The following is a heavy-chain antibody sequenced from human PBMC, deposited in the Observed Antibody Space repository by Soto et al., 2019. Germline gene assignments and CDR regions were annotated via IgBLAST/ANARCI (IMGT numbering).Heavy chain of an antibody. V-gene: IGHV4-61*08. J-gene: IGHJ4*02. CDR2: MYNTGST. D-gene: IGHD6-19*01. CDR3: ARAGDSSGPVALGY. CDR1: GGSISSGGYY. Sequence: SETLSLTCTVSGGSISSGGYYWSWIRQHPGKGLEWIGYMYNTGSTIYNPSLKNRVTISVDTSKNQFSLRLNSVTAADTAVYYCARAGDSSGPVALGYWGQGTLVTVSS.